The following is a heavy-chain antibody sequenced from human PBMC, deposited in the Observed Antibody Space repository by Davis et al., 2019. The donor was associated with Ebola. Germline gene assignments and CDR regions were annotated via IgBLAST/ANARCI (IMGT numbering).Heavy chain of an antibody. V-gene: IGHV3-23*01. CDR3: AKDAAAYYYDSSGYYDPVLDY. CDR1: GFTFSSYA. D-gene: IGHD3-22*01. CDR2: ISGSGGST. J-gene: IGHJ4*02. Sequence: GGSLRLSCAASGFTFSSYAMSWVRQAPGKGLEWVSAISGSGGSTYYADSVKGRFTISRDNSKNTLYLQMNSLRAEDTAVYYCAKDAAAYYYDSSGYYDPVLDYWGQGTLVTVSS.